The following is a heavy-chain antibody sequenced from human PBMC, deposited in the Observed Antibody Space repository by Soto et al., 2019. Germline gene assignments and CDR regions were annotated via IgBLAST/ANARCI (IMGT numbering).Heavy chain of an antibody. CDR1: GFTLSDYY. CDR3: ARGNVGATGWFDP. D-gene: IGHD1-26*01. J-gene: IGHJ5*02. V-gene: IGHV3-11*06. CDR2: IDNSGSYT. Sequence: GGSLRLSCAASGFTLSDYYMSWIRQAPGKGLEWVSYIDNSGSYTNYGDSVKGRFTISRDNAKNSLYLQMNSLRAEDTAVYYCARGNVGATGWFDPWGQGTLVTVSS.